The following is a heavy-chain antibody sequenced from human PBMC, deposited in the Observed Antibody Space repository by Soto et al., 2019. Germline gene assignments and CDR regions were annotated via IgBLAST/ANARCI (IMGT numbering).Heavy chain of an antibody. CDR2: IIPIFGTA. CDR1: GGTFSSYA. V-gene: IGHV1-69*13. D-gene: IGHD2-8*01. CDR3: ARDALWNCTNGVCYDRLVDY. Sequence: VASVKVSCKASGGTFSSYAISWVRQAPGQGLEWMGGIIPIFGTANYAQKFQGRVTITADESTSTAYMELSSLRSEDTAVYYCARDALWNCTNGVCYDRLVDYWGQGTLVTVSS. J-gene: IGHJ4*02.